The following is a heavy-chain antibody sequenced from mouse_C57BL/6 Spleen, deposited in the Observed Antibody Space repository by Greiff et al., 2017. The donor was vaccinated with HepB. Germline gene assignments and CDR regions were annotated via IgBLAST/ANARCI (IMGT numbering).Heavy chain of an antibody. J-gene: IGHJ1*03. V-gene: IGHV1-52*01. CDR2: IDPSDSET. Sequence: QVQLQQPGAELVRPGSSVKLSCKASCYTFTSYWMHWVKQRPIQGLEWIGNIDPSDSETHYNQKFKDKATLTVDKSSSTAYMQLSSLTSEDSAVYYCARKLYYYGSSSYWYFDVWGTGTTVTVSS. CDR1: CYTFTSYW. D-gene: IGHD1-1*01. CDR3: ARKLYYYGSSSYWYFDV.